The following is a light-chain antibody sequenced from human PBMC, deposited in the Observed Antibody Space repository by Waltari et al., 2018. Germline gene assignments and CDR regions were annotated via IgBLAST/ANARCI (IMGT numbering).Light chain of an antibody. CDR1: QTISRY. V-gene: IGKV1-39*01. Sequence: DIQMTQSPSSLSASVGDRVTITFLASQTISRYLNCYQQKPGKAPKLLISGISSLQSGVPSRFSGSGSGTDFTLTISSLQPEDFATYYCQQSDSIPLTFGGGTKVDIK. J-gene: IGKJ4*01. CDR3: QQSDSIPLT. CDR2: GIS.